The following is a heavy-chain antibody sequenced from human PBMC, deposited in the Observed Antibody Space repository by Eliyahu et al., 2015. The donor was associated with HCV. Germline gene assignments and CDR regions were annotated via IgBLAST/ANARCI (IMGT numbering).Heavy chain of an antibody. CDR2: IGTAGDT. J-gene: IGHJ6*02. V-gene: IGHV3-13*01. D-gene: IGHD6-13*01. CDR3: ARGGVAATKDYYGMDV. CDR1: GFTFSXYD. Sequence: EVQLVESGGGLVQPGGSLRLSCAASGFTFSXYDMHWVRQATGKGLGWVSAIGTAGDTYYPGSVKGRFTISRENAKNSLYLQMNSLRAGDTAVYYCARGGVAATKDYYGMDVWGQGTTVTVSS.